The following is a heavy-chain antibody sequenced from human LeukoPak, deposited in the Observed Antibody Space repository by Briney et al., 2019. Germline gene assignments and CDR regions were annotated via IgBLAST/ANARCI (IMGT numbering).Heavy chain of an antibody. CDR3: ARGSGYAVFDI. D-gene: IGHD5-12*01. J-gene: IGHJ3*02. CDR2: IKNDGSNT. Sequence: RTGGSLRLSCAASGFTFSSSWMHWVRQAPGKGLVWVSRIKNDGSNTTYADSVKGRFTISRDNAKNTLYLQMNSLRAEDTAVYYCARGSGYAVFDIWGQGTMVTVSS. V-gene: IGHV3-74*01. CDR1: GFTFSSSW.